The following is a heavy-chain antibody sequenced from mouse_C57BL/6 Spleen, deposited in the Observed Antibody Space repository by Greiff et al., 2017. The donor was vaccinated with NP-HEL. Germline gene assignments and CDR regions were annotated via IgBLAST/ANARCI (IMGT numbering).Heavy chain of an antibody. CDR3: ARGGLRRGYYAMDY. J-gene: IGHJ4*01. Sequence: QVQLQQSGAELVKPGASVKMSCKASGYTFTSYWITWVKQRPGQGLEWIGDIYPGSGSTNYNEKFKSKATLTVDTSSSTAYMQLSSLTSEDSAVYYCARGGLRRGYYAMDYWGQGTSVTVSS. CDR2: IYPGSGST. D-gene: IGHD2-4*01. CDR1: GYTFTSYW. V-gene: IGHV1-55*01.